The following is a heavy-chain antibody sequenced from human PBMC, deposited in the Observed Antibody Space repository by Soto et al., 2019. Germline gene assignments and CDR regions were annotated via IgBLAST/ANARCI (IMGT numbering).Heavy chain of an antibody. V-gene: IGHV4-61*01. CDR2: IYYSGST. J-gene: IGHJ6*02. D-gene: IGHD3-22*01. CDR3: ARDYYDSSGYYYDPSPYYGMDV. CDR1: GGSVSSGSYY. Sequence: PSETLSLTCTVSGGSVSSGSYYWSWIRQPPGKGLEWIGYIYYSGSTNYNPSPKSRVTISVDTSKNQFSLKLSSVTAADTAVYYCARDYYDSSGYYYDPSPYYGMDVWGQGTTVTVSS.